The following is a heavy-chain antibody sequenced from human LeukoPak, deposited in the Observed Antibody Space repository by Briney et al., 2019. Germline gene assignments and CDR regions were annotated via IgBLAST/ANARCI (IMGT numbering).Heavy chain of an antibody. D-gene: IGHD5-12*01. CDR2: INPNSGGT. Sequence: SVKVSCKASGYTFTGYYMHWVRQAPGQGLEWMGWINPNSGGTNYAQKFQGRVTMTRDTSISTAYMELSRLRSDDTAVYYCARDRRRWLQSSYYYYYGMDVWGQGTTVTVSS. CDR3: ARDRRRWLQSSYYYYYGMDV. J-gene: IGHJ6*02. CDR1: GYTFTGYY. V-gene: IGHV1-2*02.